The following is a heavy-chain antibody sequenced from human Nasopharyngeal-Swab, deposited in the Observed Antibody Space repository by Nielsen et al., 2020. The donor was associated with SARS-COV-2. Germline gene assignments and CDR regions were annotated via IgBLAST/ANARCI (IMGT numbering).Heavy chain of an antibody. V-gene: IGHV1-3*01. D-gene: IGHD7-27*01. Sequence: ASVKVSCKASGYTFTSYAMHWVRQAPGQRLEWMGWINAGNGNTNYSQKFQGRVTITRDTSASTAYLELSSLRSKATAVYYCAKTPLGSSYWYFDLWGRGTLVTVSS. CDR2: INAGNGNT. J-gene: IGHJ2*01. CDR1: GYTFTSYA. CDR3: AKTPLGSSYWYFDL.